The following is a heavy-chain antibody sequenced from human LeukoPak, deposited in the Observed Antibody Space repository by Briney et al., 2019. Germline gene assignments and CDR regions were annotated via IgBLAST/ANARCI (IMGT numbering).Heavy chain of an antibody. CDR2: IYYSGST. Sequence: SETLSLTCTVSGGSISSYYWSWIRQPPRKGLEWIGYIYYSGSTNYNPSLKSRGTISVDTSKNQFSLKLSSVTAADTAVYYCAGGSTSSFDYWGQGTLVTVSS. CDR3: AGGSTSSFDY. J-gene: IGHJ4*02. V-gene: IGHV4-59*08. D-gene: IGHD2-2*01. CDR1: GGSISSYY.